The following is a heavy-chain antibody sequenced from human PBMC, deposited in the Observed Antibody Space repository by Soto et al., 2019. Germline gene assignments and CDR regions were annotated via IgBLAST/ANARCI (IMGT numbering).Heavy chain of an antibody. V-gene: IGHV1-2*02. CDR3: AGDRGGYDRLYYYHGMDV. Sequence: ASVKVSCKASGYTFTGYYMHWVRQAPGQGLEWMGWINPNSGGTNYAQKFQGRVTMTRDTSISTAYMGLSRLRSDDTAVYYCAGDRGGYDRLYYYHGMDVWGQGTTVTVSS. J-gene: IGHJ6*02. CDR2: INPNSGGT. CDR1: GYTFTGYY. D-gene: IGHD5-12*01.